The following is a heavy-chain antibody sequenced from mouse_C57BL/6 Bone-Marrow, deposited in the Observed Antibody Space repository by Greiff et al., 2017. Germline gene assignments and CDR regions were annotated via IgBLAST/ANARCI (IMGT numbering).Heavy chain of an antibody. CDR2: IFPGSGST. J-gene: IGHJ4*01. D-gene: IGHD2-2*01. Sequence: VQLQQPGAELVKPGASVKMSCKASGYTFTSYWITWVKQRPGQGLEWIGDIFPGSGSTNYNEKFKSKATLTVDTSSSTAYMQLSSLTSEDSAVYYCARGGYGYAMDYWGQGTSVTVSS. CDR3: ARGGYGYAMDY. V-gene: IGHV1-55*01. CDR1: GYTFTSYW.